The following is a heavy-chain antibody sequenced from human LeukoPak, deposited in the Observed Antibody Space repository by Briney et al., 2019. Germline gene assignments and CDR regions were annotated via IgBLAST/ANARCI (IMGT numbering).Heavy chain of an antibody. CDR3: ARGGRYSYGFLGPYSMDV. CDR1: TDSITSNW. CDR2: VHKSGST. V-gene: IGHV4-4*02. D-gene: IGHD5-18*01. Sequence: PSETLSLTCAVSTDSITSNWWSWVRQPPGKGLEWIGEVHKSGSTNYYPSLQSRVTISIDESKNQIALELTSATAADTAVYYCARGGRYSYGFLGPYSMDVWGQGTTVTVSS. J-gene: IGHJ6*02.